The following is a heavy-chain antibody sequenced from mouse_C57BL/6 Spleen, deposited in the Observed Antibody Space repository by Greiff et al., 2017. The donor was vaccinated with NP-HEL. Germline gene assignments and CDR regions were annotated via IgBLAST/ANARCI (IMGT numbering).Heavy chain of an antibody. CDR3: ARGDYDYDDYYAMGY. J-gene: IGHJ4*01. CDR1: GYTFTSYW. V-gene: IGHV1-55*01. CDR2: IYPGSGST. D-gene: IGHD2-4*01. Sequence: QVQLQQPGAELVKPGASVKMSCKASGYTFTSYWITWVKQRPGQGLEWIGDIYPGSGSTNYNEKFKSKATLTVDTSSSTAYMQLSSLTSEDSAVYYCARGDYDYDDYYAMGYWGQGTSVTVSS.